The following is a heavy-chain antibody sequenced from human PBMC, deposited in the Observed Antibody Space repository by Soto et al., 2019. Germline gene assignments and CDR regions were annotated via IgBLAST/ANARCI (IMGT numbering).Heavy chain of an antibody. Sequence: EVQLVESGGGLIQPGGSLRLSCAASGFTVSSNYMSWVRQAPAKGLEWVSVIYSGGSTYYADSVKGRFTISRDNSKNTLYLQMNSLRAEDTAVYYCARGGSSGYYYYYYGMDVWGQGTTVTVSS. D-gene: IGHD3-22*01. V-gene: IGHV3-53*01. CDR1: GFTVSSNY. CDR3: ARGGSSGYYYYYYGMDV. J-gene: IGHJ6*02. CDR2: IYSGGST.